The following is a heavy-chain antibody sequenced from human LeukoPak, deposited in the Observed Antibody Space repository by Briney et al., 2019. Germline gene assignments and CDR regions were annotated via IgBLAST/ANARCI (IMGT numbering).Heavy chain of an antibody. Sequence: GASVEVSCKASGYTFTSYGISWVRQAPGQGLEWMGWISAYNGNTNYAQKLQGRVTMTTDTSTSTAYMELRSLRSDDTAVYYCARDRPKVVTPVAFDIWGQGTMVTVSS. V-gene: IGHV1-18*01. J-gene: IGHJ3*02. CDR3: ARDRPKVVTPVAFDI. D-gene: IGHD3-22*01. CDR1: GYTFTSYG. CDR2: ISAYNGNT.